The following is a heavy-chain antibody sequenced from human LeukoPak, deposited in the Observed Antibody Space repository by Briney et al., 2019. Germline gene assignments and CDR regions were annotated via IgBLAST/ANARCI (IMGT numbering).Heavy chain of an antibody. CDR2: IYPGDSDT. J-gene: IGHJ3*02. V-gene: IGHV5-51*01. CDR1: GYRFTSYW. D-gene: IGHD5-24*01. CDR3: ARVGYNHDAFDI. Sequence: GGSLKISWKGSGYRFTSYWIGWVRQLPGKGLEWMGIIYPGDSDTRYSPSFQGQVTISADKSISTAYLQWSSLKASDTAMYYCARVGYNHDAFDIWGQGTMVTVSS.